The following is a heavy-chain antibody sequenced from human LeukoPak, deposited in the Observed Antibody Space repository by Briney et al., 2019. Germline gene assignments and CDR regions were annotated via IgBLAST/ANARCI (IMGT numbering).Heavy chain of an antibody. CDR1: GGSFEHYF. CDR3: ASHRRSHGSEY. J-gene: IGHJ4*02. Sequence: SETLSLTCTVSGGSFEHYFWSWIRQPPGKGLDGIGYVYYSGSTDYSPSLKSRLTISADTSKNQFSLKLNSVTAADTAVYYCASHRRSHGSEYWGQGTLVTVSS. CDR2: VYYSGST. V-gene: IGHV4-59*01. D-gene: IGHD3-10*01.